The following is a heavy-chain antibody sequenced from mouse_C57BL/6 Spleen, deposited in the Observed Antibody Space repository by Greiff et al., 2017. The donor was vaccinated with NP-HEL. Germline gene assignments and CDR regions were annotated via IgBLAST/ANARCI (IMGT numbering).Heavy chain of an antibody. D-gene: IGHD2-3*01. CDR1: GFTFSDYG. CDR2: ISSGSSTI. J-gene: IGHJ3*01. CDR3: ARGGYYRFAY. Sequence: EVQRVESGGGLVKPGGSLKLSCAASGFTFSDYGMHWVRQAPEKGLEWVAYISSGSSTIYYADTVKGRFTISRDNAKNTLFLQMTSLRSEDTAMYYCARGGYYRFAYWGQGTLVTVSA. V-gene: IGHV5-17*01.